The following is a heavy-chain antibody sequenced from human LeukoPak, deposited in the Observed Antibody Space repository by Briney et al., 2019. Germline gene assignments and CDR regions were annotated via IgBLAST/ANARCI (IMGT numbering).Heavy chain of an antibody. V-gene: IGHV4-59*01. CDR2: VFDSGST. J-gene: IGHJ6*03. Sequence: SETLSLTCSVSGASFSTNYWSWIRQPPGGGLEWVWYVFDSGSTNYNPSLKSRVTISVDTSTKQFSLRLSSVTAADTAVYYCARLYQQSKWKYYYYYMDVWGKGTAVTVSS. CDR3: ARLYQQSKWKYYYYYMDV. CDR1: GASFSTNY. D-gene: IGHD1-1*01.